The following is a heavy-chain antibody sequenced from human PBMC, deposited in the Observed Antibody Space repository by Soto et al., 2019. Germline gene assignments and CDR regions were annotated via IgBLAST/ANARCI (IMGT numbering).Heavy chain of an antibody. V-gene: IGHV3-66*01. J-gene: IGHJ4*02. D-gene: IGHD6-19*01. CDR1: GFTVGNNY. CDR2: IYSGGRT. CDR3: AARSVAATR. Sequence: EVQLVESGGGLVQPGGSLRLSCAASGFTVGNNYMNWVRQAPGKGLEWVSVIYSGGRTDYADSVKGRFTISRDSSKNTLFLQMNSLRAEDTAIYYCAARSVAATRWSQGTLVTVSS.